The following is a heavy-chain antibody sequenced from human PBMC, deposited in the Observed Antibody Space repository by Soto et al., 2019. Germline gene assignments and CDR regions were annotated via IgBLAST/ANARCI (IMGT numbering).Heavy chain of an antibody. J-gene: IGHJ4*02. CDR3: TRVSDSVVVPAAPVPLFDY. CDR1: GFTFGDYA. D-gene: IGHD2-2*01. Sequence: PGGSLRLSCTASGFTFGDYAMSWFRQAPGKGLEWVGFIRSKAYGGTTEYAASVKGRFTISRDDSKSIAYLQMNSLKTEDTAVYYCTRVSDSVVVPAAPVPLFDYWGQGTLVTVSS. CDR2: IRSKAYGGTT. V-gene: IGHV3-49*03.